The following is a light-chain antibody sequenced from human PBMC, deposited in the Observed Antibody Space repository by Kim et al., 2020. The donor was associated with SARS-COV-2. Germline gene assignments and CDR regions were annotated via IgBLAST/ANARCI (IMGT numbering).Light chain of an antibody. J-gene: IGKJ1*01. CDR2: KAS. V-gene: IGKV1-5*03. Sequence: VGDRVTNTCRASKSSRTWLAWYQQKPGKAPTLLIYKASNLESGVPSRFSGRGSGTEFTLTISNLQPDDFATYYCQQYDSKSPRTFGQGTEVEI. CDR3: QQYDSKSPRT. CDR1: KSSRTW.